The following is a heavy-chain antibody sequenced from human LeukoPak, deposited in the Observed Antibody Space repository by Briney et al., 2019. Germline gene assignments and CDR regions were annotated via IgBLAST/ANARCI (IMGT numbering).Heavy chain of an antibody. V-gene: IGHV1-69*06. D-gene: IGHD3-9*01. CDR3: ARGATHVLRYFDWLLPFDY. Sequence: ASVKVSCKASGGTFSSYAISWVRQAPGQGLEWMGGIIPIFGTANYAQKFQGRVTITADKSTSTAYMELSSLRSEDTAVYYCARGATHVLRYFDWLLPFDYWGQGTLVAVSS. CDR1: GGTFSSYA. J-gene: IGHJ4*02. CDR2: IIPIFGTA.